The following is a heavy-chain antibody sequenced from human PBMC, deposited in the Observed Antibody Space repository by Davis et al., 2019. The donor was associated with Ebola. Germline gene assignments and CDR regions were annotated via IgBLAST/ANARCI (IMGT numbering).Heavy chain of an antibody. CDR1: GLIFSSYG. CDR3: AKNRGGLDY. CDR2: ISNDGSIK. V-gene: IGHV3-30-3*02. J-gene: IGHJ4*02. D-gene: IGHD2/OR15-2a*01. Sequence: PGGSLRLSCAASGLIFSSYGMHWVRQAPGQGLEWVAIISNDGSIKYYADSVKGRFTISRDNSKNTLYLQMNSLRAEDTAVYYCAKNRGGLDYWGQGTLVTVSS.